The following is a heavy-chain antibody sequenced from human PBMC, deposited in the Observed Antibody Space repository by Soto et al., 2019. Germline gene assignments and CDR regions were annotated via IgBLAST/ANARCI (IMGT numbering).Heavy chain of an antibody. V-gene: IGHV3-11*01. CDR1: GFTFSTYY. CDR3: VRDKDGTYHFDY. D-gene: IGHD1-26*01. Sequence: QVQLVESGGGSIKPGESLRLSCAASGFTFSTYYMAWIRQPPGKGLEWVSYISSRHNPTYYADSVKGRFTISRDNAKNSLYLHMTSLRADDTAVYYCVRDKDGTYHFDYWGQVTLVTVSS. J-gene: IGHJ4*02. CDR2: ISSRHNPT.